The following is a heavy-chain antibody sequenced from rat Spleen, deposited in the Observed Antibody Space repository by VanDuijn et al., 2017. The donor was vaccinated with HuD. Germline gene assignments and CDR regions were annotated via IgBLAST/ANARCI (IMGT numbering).Heavy chain of an antibody. D-gene: IGHD1-12*02. CDR1: GFTFSEYY. CDR3: ARHWRVDYDGSYYYDVMDA. V-gene: IGHV5-7*01. J-gene: IGHJ4*01. CDR2: ISYDGSRT. Sequence: EVQLVESGGGLVQPGRSLKLSCAASGFTFSEYYMAWVRQAPTKGLEWVASISYDGSRTYYRDSVKGRFTISRDNAKSTLYLQMDSLRSEDTATYYCARHWRVDYDGSYYYDVMDAWGQGASVTVSS.